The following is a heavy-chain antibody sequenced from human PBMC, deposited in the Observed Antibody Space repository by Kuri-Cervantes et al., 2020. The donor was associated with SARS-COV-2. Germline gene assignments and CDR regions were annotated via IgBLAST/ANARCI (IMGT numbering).Heavy chain of an antibody. CDR1: GYSISSSSYY. J-gene: IGHJ5*02. D-gene: IGHD3-3*01. CDR3: ARDFWSGYYGGNWFDP. Sequence: SQTLSLTCAVSGYSISSSSYYWGWIRQPPGKGLEWIGSIYYSGSTYYNPSLKSRVTISVDTSKNQFPLKLSSVTAADTAVYYCARDFWSGYYGGNWFDPWGQGTLVTVSS. V-gene: IGHV4-39*06. CDR2: IYYSGST.